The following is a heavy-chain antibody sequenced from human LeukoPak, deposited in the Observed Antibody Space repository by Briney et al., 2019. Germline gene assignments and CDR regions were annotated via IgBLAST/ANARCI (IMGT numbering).Heavy chain of an antibody. Sequence: PGGSLRLSCAASGFTFSDYYMSWVRQAPGKGMEWVTYISGSGSRTYYADSVKGRFTISRDNARNSLYLQMNSLRAEDTAVYYCVRSSSGSLGGSWGQGTLVTVSS. CDR3: VRSSSGSLGGS. CDR2: ISGSGSRT. V-gene: IGHV3-11*01. D-gene: IGHD6-19*01. CDR1: GFTFSDYY. J-gene: IGHJ5*02.